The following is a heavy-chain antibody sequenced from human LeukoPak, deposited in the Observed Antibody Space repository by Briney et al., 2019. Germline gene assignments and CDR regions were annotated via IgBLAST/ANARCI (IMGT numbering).Heavy chain of an antibody. CDR2: INPSGGST. CDR1: GYTFTSYY. CDR3: ARDRKVRGVTRTYFDY. Sequence: ASVKVSCKASGYTFTSYYMHWVRQAPGQGLEWMGIINPSGGSTSYAQKFQGRVTMTRDTSTSTVYMELSSLRSEDTAVYYCARDRKVRGVTRTYFDYWGQGTLVTVSS. D-gene: IGHD3-10*01. V-gene: IGHV1-46*01. J-gene: IGHJ4*02.